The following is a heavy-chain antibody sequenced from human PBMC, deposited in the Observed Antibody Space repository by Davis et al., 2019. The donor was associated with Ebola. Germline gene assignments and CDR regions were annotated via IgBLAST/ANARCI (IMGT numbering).Heavy chain of an antibody. V-gene: IGHV4-61*09. J-gene: IGHJ5*02. CDR2: IYTRGTT. CDR3: ASSIGWSGSSRFDP. Sequence: TLSLTCTVSGDSISSGSYYWAWIRQPAGKGLEWIGHIYTRGTTNYNPSLKSQVTISGDTSKNQFSLKLTSVTVADTAVYYCASSIGWSGSSRFDPWGQGTLVTVSS. D-gene: IGHD3-3*01. CDR1: GDSISSGSYY.